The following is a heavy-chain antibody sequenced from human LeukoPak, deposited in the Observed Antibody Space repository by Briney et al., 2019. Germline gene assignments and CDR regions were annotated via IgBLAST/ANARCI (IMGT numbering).Heavy chain of an antibody. Sequence: VASVKVSCKASGYTFTSYDINWVRQATGQGLEWMGWMNPNSGNTGYAQKFQGRVTMTRNTSISTAYMELSSLRSEDTAVYYCARPQQGGYSYGSANYYYYGMDVWGQGTTVAVSS. CDR2: MNPNSGNT. J-gene: IGHJ6*02. V-gene: IGHV1-8*01. CDR3: ARPQQGGYSYGSANYYYYGMDV. CDR1: GYTFTSYD. D-gene: IGHD5-18*01.